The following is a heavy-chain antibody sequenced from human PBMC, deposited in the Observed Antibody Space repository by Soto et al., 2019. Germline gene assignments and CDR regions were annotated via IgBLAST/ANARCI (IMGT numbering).Heavy chain of an antibody. J-gene: IGHJ6*02. CDR2: VHYDGTKK. Sequence: QVQLVESGGGVVQPGTSLRLSCAPSGFTFSSYVMHWVRQAPGKRLEWVAVVHYDGTKKYYADSVRGRFTISRDNSENILYLQMNSLRPDDTAVYFCARETSYDFWSGPQTMDVWGQGTTVTVSS. V-gene: IGHV3-33*01. CDR1: GFTFSSYV. CDR3: ARETSYDFWSGPQTMDV. D-gene: IGHD3-3*01.